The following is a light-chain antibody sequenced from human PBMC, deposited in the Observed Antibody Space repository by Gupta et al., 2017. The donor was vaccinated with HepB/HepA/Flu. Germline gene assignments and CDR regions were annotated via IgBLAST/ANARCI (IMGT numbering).Light chain of an antibody. CDR3: SSYTDSDTRI. J-gene: IGLJ2*01. CDR2: DVS. V-gene: IGLV2-14*03. CDR1: SSDIGGYIY. Sequence: QSALTQPPSVSGSPGRSITIACTGTSSDIGGYIYVSWYQHHPGKAPKLMIYDVSNRPSGVSNRFSGSKSGNTASLTISGLQAEDEADYYCSSYTDSDTRIFGGGTKLTVL.